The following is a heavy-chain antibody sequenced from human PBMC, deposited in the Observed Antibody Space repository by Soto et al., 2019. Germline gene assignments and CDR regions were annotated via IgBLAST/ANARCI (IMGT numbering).Heavy chain of an antibody. Sequence: SETLSLTCTVSGGSISSGDYYWSWIRQPPGKGLEWIGYIYYSGSTYYNPSLKSRVTISVDTYKNQFSLKLSSVTAADTAVYYCARKHSYGFFDYWGQGTLVTVSS. CDR3: ARKHSYGFFDY. D-gene: IGHD5-18*01. J-gene: IGHJ4*02. V-gene: IGHV4-30-4*01. CDR2: IYYSGST. CDR1: GGSISSGDYY.